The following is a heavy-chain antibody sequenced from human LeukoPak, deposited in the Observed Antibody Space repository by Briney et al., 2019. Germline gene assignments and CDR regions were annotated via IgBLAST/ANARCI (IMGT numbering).Heavy chain of an antibody. J-gene: IGHJ4*02. V-gene: IGHV3-23*01. CDR3: ARDDVRLGGPSPY. D-gene: IGHD3-10*02. CDR2: LSGSGSTT. CDR1: GFTFSSDG. Sequence: GGSLRLSCAASGFTFSSDGMSWVRQAPGKGLEWVSALSGSGSTTYYADSVKGRFTISRDNSKNTLFLGMNSLRVEDTAVYYCARDDVRLGGPSPYWGQGTLVTVSS.